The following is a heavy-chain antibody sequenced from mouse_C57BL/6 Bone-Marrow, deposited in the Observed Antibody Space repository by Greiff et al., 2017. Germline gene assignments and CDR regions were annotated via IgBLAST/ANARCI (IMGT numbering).Heavy chain of an antibody. V-gene: IGHV1-62-3*01. Sequence: QVQLKQPGAELVKPGASVKLSCKASGYTFTSYWMHWVKQRPGRGLEWIGRIDPNSGGTKYNEKFKSKATLTVDKPSSPAYMQRSSLTSEDSAVYYCARHYEGYFDGWGTGTTVTVSS. CDR1: GYTFTSYW. J-gene: IGHJ1*03. D-gene: IGHD1-1*01. CDR3: ARHYEGYFDG. CDR2: IDPNSGGT.